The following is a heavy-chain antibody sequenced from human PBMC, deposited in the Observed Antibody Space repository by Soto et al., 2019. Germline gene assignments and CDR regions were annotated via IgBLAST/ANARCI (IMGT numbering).Heavy chain of an antibody. CDR2: INHRGSL. CDR3: ARGVS. CDR1: GGSMTSGDQY. Sequence: SETLSLTCTVTGGSMTSGDQYWTWIRHRPGEGLEWLGYINHRGSLYYNPSLKSRVSMSVDTSKNQFSLNLRSEDTAVYYCARGVSWGQGTTVTVSS. J-gene: IGHJ6*02. V-gene: IGHV4-31*03.